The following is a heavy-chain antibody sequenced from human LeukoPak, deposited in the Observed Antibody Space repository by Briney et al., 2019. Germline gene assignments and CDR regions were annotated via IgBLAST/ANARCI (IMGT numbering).Heavy chain of an antibody. CDR3: ATETLAPGGYYYYGMDV. D-gene: IGHD1-1*01. J-gene: IGHJ6*02. Sequence: GGSLRLSCAASGFTFSSYSMNWVRQAPGKGLEWVSSISSSSSYIYYADSVKGRFTISRDNAKNSLYLQMNSLRAEDTAVYYCATETLAPGGYYYYGMDVWGQGTTVTVSS. CDR1: GFTFSSYS. CDR2: ISSSSSYI. V-gene: IGHV3-21*01.